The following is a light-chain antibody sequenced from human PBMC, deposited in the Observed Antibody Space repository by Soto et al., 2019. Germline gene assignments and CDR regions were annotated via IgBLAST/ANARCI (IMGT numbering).Light chain of an antibody. J-gene: IGLJ1*01. Sequence: QSALTQPASVSGSPGQSITISCTGTSSDVGGYNYVSWYQQHPDKAPKLMIYEVNNRPSGVSNRFSGSKSGNTASLTISGLQAEDEADYYCSSYTSSSTLEVFGTGTKLTVL. CDR3: SSYTSSSTLEV. V-gene: IGLV2-14*01. CDR1: SSDVGGYNY. CDR2: EVN.